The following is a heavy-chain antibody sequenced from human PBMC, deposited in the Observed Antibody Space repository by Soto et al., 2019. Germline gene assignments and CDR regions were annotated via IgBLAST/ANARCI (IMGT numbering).Heavy chain of an antibody. D-gene: IGHD3-10*01. CDR2: VHHSWGS. CDR3: ARQGFGPLHGLVDV. CDR1: GGSISSYY. Sequence: QVQLQESGPGLVKPSETLSLSCTVSGGSISSYYWSWFRQSPGKRMEWIGYVHHSWGSSYNPSLRSRVAISIDPAKSQSSLKVTSVTATGTAGYYCARQGFGPLHGLVDVWGQGTTVTVSS. J-gene: IGHJ6*02. V-gene: IGHV4-59*08.